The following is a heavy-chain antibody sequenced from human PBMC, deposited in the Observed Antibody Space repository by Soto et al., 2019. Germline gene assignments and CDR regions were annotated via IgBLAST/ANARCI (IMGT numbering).Heavy chain of an antibody. Sequence: SETLSLTCSVSGGSISSGYWTWIRQPPGKGLEWIGYIYYGGSINYNPSLKSRVIISVDTAENQFSLRLSSVSAADTAVYYCTGAYYDVSGYSLDPWGQGTSVTVSS. CDR1: GGSISSGY. J-gene: IGHJ5*02. D-gene: IGHD3-22*01. CDR3: TGAYYDVSGYSLDP. V-gene: IGHV4-59*01. CDR2: IYYGGSI.